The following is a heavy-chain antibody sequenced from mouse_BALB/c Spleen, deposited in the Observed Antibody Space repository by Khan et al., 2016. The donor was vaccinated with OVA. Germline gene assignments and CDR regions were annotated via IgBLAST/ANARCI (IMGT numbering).Heavy chain of an antibody. J-gene: IGHJ4*01. CDR2: ISSGGSYT. CDR1: GFTFSSYG. D-gene: IGHD2-3*01. Sequence: EVELVESGGDLVKPGGSLKLSCAASGFTFSSYGMSWVRQTPDKRLEWVAPISSGGSYTYYPDSLKGRFTISRDNAKNTLYLQMSSLKSEDTAMYYCARQPGYYEGSAMDYWGQGTSVTVSS. CDR3: ARQPGYYEGSAMDY. V-gene: IGHV5-6*01.